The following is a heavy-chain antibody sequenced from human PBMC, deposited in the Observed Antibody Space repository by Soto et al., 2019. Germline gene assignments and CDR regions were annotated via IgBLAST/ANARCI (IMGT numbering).Heavy chain of an antibody. V-gene: IGHV3-23*01. CDR1: GFTFSSYA. D-gene: IGHD6-19*01. J-gene: IGHJ4*02. CDR3: AKKVLRETTEAYWGHVAEAVDS. CDR2: ISGSGTNT. Sequence: EVQLLQSGGGLVQPGGSLRLSCAASGFTFSSYAMNWVRQAPGKGLEWVSTISGSGTNTYHADSVEGRFTISRDNSRNTLYLQMNSLRAEDTAIYYCAKKVLRETTEAYWGHVAEAVDSWGRGTLVTVFS.